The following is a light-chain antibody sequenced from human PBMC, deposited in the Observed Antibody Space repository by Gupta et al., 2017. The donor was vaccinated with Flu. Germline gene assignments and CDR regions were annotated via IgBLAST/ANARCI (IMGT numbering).Light chain of an antibody. CDR3: SALDDCRSILL. J-gene: IGLJ2*01. Sequence: SVLIQPPSASGTPGPRVIISDSECCSRIESNGVNWYQHHPGTAPKLLIYSSNPRHSGFPDRFSGSKSGTSASLAISGLQAEAAADYYCSALDDCRSILLFGGGTKLTVL. V-gene: IGLV1-44*01. CDR2: SSN. CDR1: CSRIESNG.